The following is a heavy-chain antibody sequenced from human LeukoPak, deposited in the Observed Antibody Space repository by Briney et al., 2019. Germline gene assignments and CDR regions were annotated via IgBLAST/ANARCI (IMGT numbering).Heavy chain of an antibody. CDR1: GGTFSSYA. CDR3: AWHRYFWSGYYYYYYYYMDV. CDR2: IIPIFGTA. V-gene: IGHV1-69*01. Sequence: SVKVSCKASGGTFSSYAISWVRQAPGRGLEWMGGIIPIFGTANCAQKFQGRVTITADESTSTAYMELSSLRSEDTAVYYCAWHRYFWSGYYYYYYYYMDVWGKGTTVTVSS. D-gene: IGHD3-3*01. J-gene: IGHJ6*03.